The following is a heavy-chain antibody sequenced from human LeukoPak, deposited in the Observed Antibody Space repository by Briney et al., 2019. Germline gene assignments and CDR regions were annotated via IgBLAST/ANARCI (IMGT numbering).Heavy chain of an antibody. D-gene: IGHD6-13*01. CDR3: ARDIFYSSSQIDY. CDR1: GFTFSSYW. Sequence: GSLRLSCAASGFTFSSYWMNWARQAPGKGLEWVASINHNGNVNYYVDSVKGRFTISRDNAKNSLYLQMNSLRAEDTAVYYCARDIFYSSSQIDYWGQGTLVTVSS. J-gene: IGHJ4*02. V-gene: IGHV3-7*01. CDR2: INHNGNVN.